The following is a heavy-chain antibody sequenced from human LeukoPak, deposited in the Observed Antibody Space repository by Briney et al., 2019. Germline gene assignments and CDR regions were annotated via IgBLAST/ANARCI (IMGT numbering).Heavy chain of an antibody. Sequence: GGSLRLSCAASGFTFNNYCMNWVRQAPGKGLEWVSSISTSSSYIYYADSVKGRFTVSRDNAKNSVFLQMNSLRAEDTAVYYCAREDTGTWFYFDYWGQGTLVTVSS. CDR3: AREDTGTWFYFDY. CDR1: GFTFNNYC. J-gene: IGHJ4*02. D-gene: IGHD6-13*01. V-gene: IGHV3-21*01. CDR2: ISTSSSYI.